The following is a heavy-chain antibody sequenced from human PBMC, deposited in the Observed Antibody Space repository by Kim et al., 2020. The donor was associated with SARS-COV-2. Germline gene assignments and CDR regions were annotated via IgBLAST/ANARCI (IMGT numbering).Heavy chain of an antibody. V-gene: IGHV4-31*02. CDR3: ARDGTAMVFDY. Sequence: DYNPSLKSRVTRSVDTSKSQLSLKLSSVTAADTAVYYCARDGTAMVFDYWSQGALVTVSS. J-gene: IGHJ4*02. D-gene: IGHD5-18*01.